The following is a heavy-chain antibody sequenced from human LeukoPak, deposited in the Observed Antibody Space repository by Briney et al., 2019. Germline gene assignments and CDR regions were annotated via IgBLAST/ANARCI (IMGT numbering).Heavy chain of an antibody. D-gene: IGHD6-19*01. CDR2: IYYSGST. CDR3: ARVEREQWLQTGGFDY. CDR1: GGSISSSSYY. J-gene: IGHJ4*02. Sequence: SETLSLTCTVSGGSISSSSYYWGWIRQPRGKGLEWIGSIYYSGSTYYNPSLKSRITISVDTSKNQFSLKLSSVTAADTAVYYCARVEREQWLQTGGFDYWGQGTLVTVSS. V-gene: IGHV4-39*07.